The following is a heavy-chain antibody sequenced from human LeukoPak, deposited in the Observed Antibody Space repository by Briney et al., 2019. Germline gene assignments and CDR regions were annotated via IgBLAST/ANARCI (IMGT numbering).Heavy chain of an antibody. V-gene: IGHV4-59*01. Sequence: PSETLSLTCTVSVASISSYYWTWIRQPPGKGLEWIGYIYYSGGTNYNPSLKSRVTISVDTSKNQFSLKLSSVTAADTAVYYCAGGRYTFDYWGQGTPVTVSS. D-gene: IGHD1-1*01. J-gene: IGHJ4*02. CDR2: IYYSGGT. CDR1: VASISSYY. CDR3: AGGRYTFDY.